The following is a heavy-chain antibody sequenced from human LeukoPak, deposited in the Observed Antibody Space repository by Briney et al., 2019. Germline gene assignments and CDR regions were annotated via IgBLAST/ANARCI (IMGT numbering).Heavy chain of an antibody. J-gene: IGHJ4*02. CDR1: GFTFSSYS. CDR3: ARKGGSYRFDY. CDR2: ISSSSSTI. V-gene: IGHV3-48*01. Sequence: TGGSLRLSCAASGFTFSSYSMNWVRQAPGKGLEWVSYISSSSSTIYYADSVKGRFTISRDNAKNSLYLQMNSLRAEDTAVYYCARKGGSYRFDYWGQGTLVTASS. D-gene: IGHD1-26*01.